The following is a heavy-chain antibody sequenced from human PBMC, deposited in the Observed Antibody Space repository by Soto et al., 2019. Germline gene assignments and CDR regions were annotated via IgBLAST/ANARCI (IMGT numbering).Heavy chain of an antibody. CDR1: GFTFSSYW. D-gene: IGHD3-3*01. CDR3: AREADRKPTRIFGVVNRYVWFDP. Sequence: GVSLRLSCAASGFTFSSYWMSWVRQAPGKGLDWVANIKQDGSEKDYVDSVKGRFTISRDNAKNSLYLQMNSLRAEDTAVYYCAREADRKPTRIFGVVNRYVWFDPWGQGTLVTVSS. V-gene: IGHV3-7*01. CDR2: IKQDGSEK. J-gene: IGHJ5*02.